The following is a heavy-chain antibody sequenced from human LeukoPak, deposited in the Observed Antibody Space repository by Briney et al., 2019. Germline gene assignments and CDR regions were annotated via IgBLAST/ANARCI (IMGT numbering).Heavy chain of an antibody. CDR2: INPNSGGT. Sequence: ASVKVSCKASGYTFTGYYMHWVRQAPGQGLEWMGWINPNSGGTNCAQKFQGRVTMTRDTSISTAYMELSRLRSDDTAVYYCARGPLNIVVVPAALDPWGQGTLVTVSS. CDR3: ARGPLNIVVVPAALDP. V-gene: IGHV1-2*02. J-gene: IGHJ5*02. D-gene: IGHD2-2*01. CDR1: GYTFTGYY.